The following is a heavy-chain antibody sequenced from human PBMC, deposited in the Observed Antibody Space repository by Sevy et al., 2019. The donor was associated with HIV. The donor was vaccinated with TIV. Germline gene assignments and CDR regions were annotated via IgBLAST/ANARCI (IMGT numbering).Heavy chain of an antibody. Sequence: SETLSLTCTVSGGSVSSGSYYWSWIRQPPGKGLEWIGYIYYSGSTNYNPPLKSRGTISVDTSKNQFSLKLSSVTAADTAVYYCARDLRYCSGGSCHAFDYWGQGTLVTVSS. V-gene: IGHV4-61*01. CDR2: IYYSGST. CDR1: GGSVSSGSYY. D-gene: IGHD2-15*01. CDR3: ARDLRYCSGGSCHAFDY. J-gene: IGHJ4*02.